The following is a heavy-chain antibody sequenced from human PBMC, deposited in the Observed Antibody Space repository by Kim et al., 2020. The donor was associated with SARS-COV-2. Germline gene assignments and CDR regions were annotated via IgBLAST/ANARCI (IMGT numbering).Heavy chain of an antibody. CDR2: ISSNGGST. J-gene: IGHJ4*02. V-gene: IGHV3-64*01. Sequence: GGSLRLSCAASGFTFSSYAMHWVRQAPGKGLEYVSAISSNGGSTYYANSVKGRFTISRDNSKNTLYLQMGSLRAEDMAVYYCARSGEEVGARDFDYWGQGTLVTVSS. D-gene: IGHD1-26*01. CDR3: ARSGEEVGARDFDY. CDR1: GFTFSSYA.